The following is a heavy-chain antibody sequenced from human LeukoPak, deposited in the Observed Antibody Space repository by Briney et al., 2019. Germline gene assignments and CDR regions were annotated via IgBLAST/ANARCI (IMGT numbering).Heavy chain of an antibody. CDR3: ARAPIQLWSGPPYYAMDV. CDR2: ISSSSSYI. J-gene: IGHJ6*02. V-gene: IGHV3-21*01. Sequence: PGGSLRLSCAASGFPFSSYSMSWVRQAPGKGLEGVAYISSSSSYIYYPASVKGRCTVSRDNAKNTLYLQMHSLRAEDTAVYYCARAPIQLWSGPPYYAMDVWGQGTTVTVSS. D-gene: IGHD5-18*01. CDR1: GFPFSSYS.